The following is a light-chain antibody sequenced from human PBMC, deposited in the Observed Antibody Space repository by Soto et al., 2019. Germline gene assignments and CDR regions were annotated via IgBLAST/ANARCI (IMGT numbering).Light chain of an antibody. CDR2: GVS. Sequence: QYALTQPASVSGSPGQSITISCTGTSSDVGGYNYVSWYQQHPGKVPKLMIYGVSNRPSGVSNRFSGSKSGNTASLTISGLQAEDEADYYCSSYSSSSIRVFGGGTKVTVL. J-gene: IGLJ3*02. V-gene: IGLV2-14*01. CDR1: SSDVGGYNY. CDR3: SSYSSSSIRV.